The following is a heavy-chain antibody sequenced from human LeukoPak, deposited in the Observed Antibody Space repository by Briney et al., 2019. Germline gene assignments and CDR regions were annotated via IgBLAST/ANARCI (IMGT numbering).Heavy chain of an antibody. J-gene: IGHJ5*02. D-gene: IGHD2-8*01. Sequence: SVKVSCKASGYTLTDYYINWVRQAPGQGLEWMGGIIPMFGTPNYAQRLQGRVTITADKSTKTAYMELSSLRSEDTAVYYCARAGIPGYCTNVTCSNWLDPWGQGTLVTVSS. CDR2: IIPMFGTP. CDR1: GYTLTDYY. V-gene: IGHV1-69*06. CDR3: ARAGIPGYCTNVTCSNWLDP.